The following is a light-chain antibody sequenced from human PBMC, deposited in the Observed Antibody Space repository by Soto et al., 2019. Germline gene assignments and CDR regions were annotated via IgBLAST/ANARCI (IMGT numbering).Light chain of an antibody. CDR1: SSDVGRFNL. Sequence: QSALTQPASVSGSPGQSITISCTGTSSDVGRFNLVSWYQQHPGKAPKLMIHEGSKRPSGVSNRFSGSKSGNTASLTISGLQAEDEGDYYCCSYAGSSTWVFGGGTKLTVL. J-gene: IGLJ2*01. CDR3: CSYAGSSTWV. CDR2: EGS. V-gene: IGLV2-23*01.